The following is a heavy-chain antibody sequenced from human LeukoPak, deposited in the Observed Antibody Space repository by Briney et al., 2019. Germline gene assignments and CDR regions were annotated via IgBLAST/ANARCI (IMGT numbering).Heavy chain of an antibody. Sequence: GGSLRLSCAASGFTFSNHAVSWVRQAPGKGLEGVSARGSDGTPYYTDSLKGRFTISGDNSKNTVYLQLSSLRLEDTAVYYCASRTWVGAGYYAFDIWGQGTMVTVSS. CDR1: GFTFSNHA. J-gene: IGHJ3*02. CDR2: RGSDGTP. D-gene: IGHD1-26*01. V-gene: IGHV3-23*01. CDR3: ASRTWVGAGYYAFDI.